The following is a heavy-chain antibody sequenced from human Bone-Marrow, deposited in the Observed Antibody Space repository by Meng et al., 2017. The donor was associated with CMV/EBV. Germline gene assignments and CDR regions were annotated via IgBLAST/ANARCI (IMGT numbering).Heavy chain of an antibody. D-gene: IGHD2-2*01. Sequence: YGISWVRKAPGQGLEWMGWISAYNGNTNYAQKLQGRVTMTTDTSTSTAYMELRSLRSDDTAVYYCARDLEDIVVVPAAPATPHFDYWGQGTLVTVSS. V-gene: IGHV1-18*01. CDR2: ISAYNGNT. CDR1: YG. CDR3: ARDLEDIVVVPAAPATPHFDY. J-gene: IGHJ4*02.